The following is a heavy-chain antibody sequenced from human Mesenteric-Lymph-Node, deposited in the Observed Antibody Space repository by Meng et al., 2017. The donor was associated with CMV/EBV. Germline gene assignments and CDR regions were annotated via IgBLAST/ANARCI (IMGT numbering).Heavy chain of an antibody. CDR2: IYYTGVT. CDR1: GVSISSGGYY. Sequence: SGVSISSGGYYLSWIRQSPGKGLEWIGYIYYTGVTYYNPSLKSRVTISVDNSKNQFSLKLSSVTAADTAIHYCAKEKIGGSAAFDYWGQGILVTVSS. D-gene: IGHD3-16*01. CDR3: AKEKIGGSAAFDY. V-gene: IGHV4-31*02. J-gene: IGHJ4*02.